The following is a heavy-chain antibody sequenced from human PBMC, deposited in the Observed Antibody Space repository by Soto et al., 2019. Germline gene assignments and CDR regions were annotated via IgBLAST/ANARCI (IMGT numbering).Heavy chain of an antibody. V-gene: IGHV3-66*01. Sequence: GGSLRLSCAASGFTVSSNYMSWVRQAPGKGLEWVSVIYSGGSTYYADSVKGRFTISRDNSKNTLYLQMNSLRAEDTAVYYCARELWFDRRCFDIWGQGTMVTVSS. CDR3: ARELWFDRRCFDI. CDR1: GFTVSSNY. CDR2: IYSGGST. J-gene: IGHJ3*02. D-gene: IGHD3-10*01.